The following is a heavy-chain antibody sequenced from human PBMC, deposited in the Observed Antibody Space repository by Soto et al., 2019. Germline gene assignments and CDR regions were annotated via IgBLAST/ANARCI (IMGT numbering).Heavy chain of an antibody. V-gene: IGHV3-48*01. CDR2: ISSSSSTI. CDR3: ASLSPVYSSGWTLNYYYYYMDV. CDR1: GFTFSSYS. J-gene: IGHJ6*03. D-gene: IGHD6-19*01. Sequence: GGSLRLSCAASGFTFSSYSMNWVRQAPGKGLEWVSYISSSSSTIYYADSVKGRFTISRDNAKNSLYLQMNSLRAEDTAVYYCASLSPVYSSGWTLNYYYYYMDVWGKGTTVTVSS.